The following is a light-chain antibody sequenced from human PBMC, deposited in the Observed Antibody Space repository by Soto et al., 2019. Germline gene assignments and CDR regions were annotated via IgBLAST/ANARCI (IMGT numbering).Light chain of an antibody. J-gene: IGKJ1*01. V-gene: IGKV3-15*01. CDR3: QQYNNWRT. Sequence: IVITQSPTTLSVSPGERATLSCRASQSVSSNLAWYQQKPGQAPRLLIYGASTRATGIPARFSGSGSGTEFTLTISSLQSEDFAVYYCQQYNNWRTFGHGTKV. CDR2: GAS. CDR1: QSVSSN.